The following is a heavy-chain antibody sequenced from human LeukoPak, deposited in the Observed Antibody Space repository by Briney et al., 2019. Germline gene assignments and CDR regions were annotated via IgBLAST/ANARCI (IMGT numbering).Heavy chain of an antibody. J-gene: IGHJ4*02. CDR3: AREGPYSGAWYYFDY. CDR1: GGSISSYY. Sequence: SETLSLTCTVSGGSISSYYWSWIRQPPGKGLEWIGYIYHSGSTNYNPSLKSRVTISMDTSKSQFSLKLSSVTAADTAVYYCAREGPYSGAWYYFDYWGRGTLVTVSS. V-gene: IGHV4-59*01. D-gene: IGHD6-19*01. CDR2: IYHSGST.